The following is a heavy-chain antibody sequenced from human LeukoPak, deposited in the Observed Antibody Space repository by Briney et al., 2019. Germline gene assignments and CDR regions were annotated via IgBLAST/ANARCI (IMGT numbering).Heavy chain of an antibody. CDR3: AKGAAYYYDSSGYYDY. CDR2: ISGSGGST. V-gene: IGHV3-23*01. D-gene: IGHD3-22*01. Sequence: GGSLRLSCAASGFTFSSYAMSWVRQAPGKGLEWISAISGSGGSTYYADSVKGRFTISRDNSKNTLYLQMNSLRAEDTAVYYCAKGAAYYYDSSGYYDYWGQGTLVTVSS. J-gene: IGHJ4*02. CDR1: GFTFSSYA.